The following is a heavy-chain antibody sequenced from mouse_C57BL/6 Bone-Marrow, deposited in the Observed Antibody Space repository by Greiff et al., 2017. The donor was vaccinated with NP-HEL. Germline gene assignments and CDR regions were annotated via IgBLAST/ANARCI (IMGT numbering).Heavy chain of an antibody. D-gene: IGHD2-2*01. Sequence: VQLQQSGAELVRPGASVKLSCTASGFNIKDDYMHWVKQRPEQGLEWIGWIEPENGDTEYASKFQGKATITADTSSNTAYLQLSSLTSEDTAVYSWTTGLLWLRRGFAYWGQGTLVTVSA. J-gene: IGHJ3*01. CDR1: GFNIKDDY. CDR2: IEPENGDT. V-gene: IGHV14-4*01. CDR3: TTGLLWLRRGFAY.